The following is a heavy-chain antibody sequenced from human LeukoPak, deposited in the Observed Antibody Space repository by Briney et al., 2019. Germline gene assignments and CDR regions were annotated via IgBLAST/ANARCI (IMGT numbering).Heavy chain of an antibody. J-gene: IGHJ4*02. Sequence: GGSLRLSCAASGFTFDDYAMHWVRQAPGKGLEWVSLISWDGGSTYYADSVKGRFTISRDNSKNSLYLQMNSLRAEDTALYYCARDLSLYCSGGSCYSLNYWGQGTLVTVSS. CDR2: ISWDGGST. CDR3: ARDLSLYCSGGSCYSLNY. V-gene: IGHV3-43D*03. D-gene: IGHD2-15*01. CDR1: GFTFDDYA.